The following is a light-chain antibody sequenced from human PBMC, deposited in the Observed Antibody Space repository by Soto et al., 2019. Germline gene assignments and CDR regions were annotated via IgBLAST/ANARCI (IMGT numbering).Light chain of an antibody. CDR1: QGISSY. CDR3: QQFNTYPFT. Sequence: AIRMTQSPSSFSASTGDRVTITCRASQGISSYLAWYQQKPGTAPKLLIYSASTLQSGVPSRFSGSGSGTEFTLTISSLQPEDFATYHCQQFNTYPFTFGGGTKVDIK. V-gene: IGKV1-8*01. J-gene: IGKJ4*01. CDR2: SAS.